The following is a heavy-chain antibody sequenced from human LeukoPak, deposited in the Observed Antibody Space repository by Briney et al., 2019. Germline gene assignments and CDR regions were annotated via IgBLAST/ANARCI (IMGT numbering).Heavy chain of an antibody. CDR3: AKAGSDYYGSGSYYTGKNYYYYMDV. Sequence: RSGGSLRLSCAASGFTVSSNYMSWVRQAPGKGLEWVSLISWDGGSTYYADSVKGRFTISRDNSKNSLYLQMNNLRAEDTASYYCAKAGSDYYGSGSYYTGKNYYYYMDVWGKGTTVTVSS. V-gene: IGHV3-43D*03. J-gene: IGHJ6*03. CDR2: ISWDGGST. D-gene: IGHD3-10*01. CDR1: GFTVSSNY.